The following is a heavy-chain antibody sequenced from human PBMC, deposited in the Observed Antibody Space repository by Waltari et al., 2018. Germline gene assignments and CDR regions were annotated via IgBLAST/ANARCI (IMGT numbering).Heavy chain of an antibody. J-gene: IGHJ3*02. D-gene: IGHD2-15*01. V-gene: IGHV4-59*01. CDR2: IYYSGST. CDR1: GGSISSYY. Sequence: QVQLQESGPGLVKPSETLSLTCTVSGGSISSYYWSWIRQPPGKGLEWIGYIYYSGSTNYNPTLKSRVTISVDKSKNQFSRKLSSVTAADTAVYYCAREYGGNRPDAFDIWGQGTMVTVSS. CDR3: AREYGGNRPDAFDI.